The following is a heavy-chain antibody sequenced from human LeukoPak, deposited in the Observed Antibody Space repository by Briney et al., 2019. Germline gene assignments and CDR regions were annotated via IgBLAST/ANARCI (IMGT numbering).Heavy chain of an antibody. V-gene: IGHV1-18*01. J-gene: IGHJ4*02. CDR3: ARDKGPDFWSAYCFDS. CDR1: GYTFTSYA. Sequence: ASVKVSCKTSGYTFTSYAVAWVRQAPGQGLEWMGRIRSDNGDTKYAQNLQGRVSMTTDTSTNTVYMDLKSLTSDDTAVYYCARDKGPDFWSAYCFDSWGQGTLVTVSP. D-gene: IGHD3-3*01. CDR2: IRSDNGDT.